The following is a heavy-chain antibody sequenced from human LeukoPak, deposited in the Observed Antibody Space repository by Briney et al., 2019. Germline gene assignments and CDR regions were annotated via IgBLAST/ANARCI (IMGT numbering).Heavy chain of an antibody. CDR3: ARGVPYAY. CDR1: GGSFSGYY. V-gene: IGHV4-34*01. CDR2: INHSGST. Sequence: SETLSLTCAVYGGSFSGYYWSWIRQPRGKGLEWIGEINHSGSTNYNPSLKSRVTISVDTSKNQFSLKLSSVTAADTAVYYCARGVPYAYWGQGTLVTVSS. D-gene: IGHD2-2*01. J-gene: IGHJ4*02.